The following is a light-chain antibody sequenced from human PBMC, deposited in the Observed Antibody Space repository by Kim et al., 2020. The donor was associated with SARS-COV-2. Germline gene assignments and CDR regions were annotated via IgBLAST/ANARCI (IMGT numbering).Light chain of an antibody. V-gene: IGKV1-8*01. Sequence: SSSTGDRVTITCRASQDISTYLAWYQQKPGKAPKLLIYAASTLQSGVPSRFSGSGSGTNFTLTITCLQSEDFATYFCHQYYNYPRTFGQGTKVEI. CDR2: AAS. CDR3: HQYYNYPRT. J-gene: IGKJ1*01. CDR1: QDISTY.